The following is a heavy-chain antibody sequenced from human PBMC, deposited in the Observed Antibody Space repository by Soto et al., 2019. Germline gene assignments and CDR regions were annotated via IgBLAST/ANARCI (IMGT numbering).Heavy chain of an antibody. J-gene: IGHJ5*02. Sequence: SETLSLTCAVSGGSISSGGYSWSWIRQPPGKGLEWIGYIYHSGSTYYNPSLKSRVTISVDRSKNQFSLKLSSVTDADTAVYYCARVTGPWGQGTLVTVSS. CDR2: IYHSGST. V-gene: IGHV4-30-2*01. D-gene: IGHD7-27*01. CDR1: GGSISSGGYS. CDR3: ARVTGP.